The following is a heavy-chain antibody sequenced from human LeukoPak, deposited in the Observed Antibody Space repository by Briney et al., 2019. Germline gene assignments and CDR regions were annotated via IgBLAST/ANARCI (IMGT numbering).Heavy chain of an antibody. Sequence: PGGSLRLSCAASGFTFSSYSMNWVRQAPGKGLEWVSSISSSSYIYYADSVKGRFTISRDNAKNSLYLQMNSLRAEDTAVYYCARDTDRGYSYGSFYYYYYYMDVWGKGTTVTVSS. CDR3: ARDTDRGYSYGSFYYYYYYMDV. CDR2: ISSSSYI. J-gene: IGHJ6*03. D-gene: IGHD5-18*01. CDR1: GFTFSSYS. V-gene: IGHV3-21*01.